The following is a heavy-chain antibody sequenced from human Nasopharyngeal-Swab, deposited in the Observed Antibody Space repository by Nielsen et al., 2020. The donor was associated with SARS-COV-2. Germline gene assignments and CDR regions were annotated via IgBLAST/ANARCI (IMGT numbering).Heavy chain of an antibody. J-gene: IGHJ4*02. V-gene: IGHV4-59*01. CDR3: ARGRGYAYPADY. CDR2: INFSGTT. Sequence: WIRQPPGKGLEWVGYINFSGTTNYNPSLKSRVTIPVDTSKNQFSLILNSMTAADTAVYYCARGRGYAYPADYWGQGILVTVSS. D-gene: IGHD1-1*01.